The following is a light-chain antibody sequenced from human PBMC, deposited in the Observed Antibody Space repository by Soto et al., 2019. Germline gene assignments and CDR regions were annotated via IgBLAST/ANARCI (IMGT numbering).Light chain of an antibody. J-gene: IGLJ2*01. Sequence: QSVLTQPPSTSGTPGQRVTISCAGSSSNIGSNHVYWYQQFPGMPPKLLMYRSDQRPTGVPDRFSVSKSGTSASLAISGLRSDYEADSYCSARDDSLSGVVFGGGTQLTVL. CDR3: SARDDSLSGVV. CDR2: RSD. CDR1: SSNIGSNH. V-gene: IGLV1-47*01.